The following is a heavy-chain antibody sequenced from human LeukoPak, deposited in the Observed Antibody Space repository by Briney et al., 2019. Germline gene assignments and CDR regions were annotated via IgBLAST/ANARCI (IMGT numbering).Heavy chain of an antibody. CDR2: MNPNSGNT. CDR3: ARGPEPYYYGSGSYYFDY. J-gene: IGHJ4*02. Sequence: ASVRVSCKASGYTFTSYDINWVRQATGQGLEWMGWMNPNSGNTGYAQKFQGRVTITRNTSISTAYMELSSLRSEDTAVYYCARGPEPYYYGSGSYYFDYWGQGTLVTVSS. V-gene: IGHV1-8*03. D-gene: IGHD3-10*01. CDR1: GYTFTSYD.